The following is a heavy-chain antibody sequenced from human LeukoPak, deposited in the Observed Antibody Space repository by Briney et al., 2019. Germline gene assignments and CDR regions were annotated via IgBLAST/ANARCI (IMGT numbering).Heavy chain of an antibody. Sequence: GGSLRLSCAASGFTFSSYAMGWVRQAPGKGLEWVSALSGGGGGTYYADSVKGRFTISRDNSKNTLYLQMNSLRAEDTAVYYWGGGLVTVTHFDYWGQGTLVTVSS. D-gene: IGHD4-11*01. J-gene: IGHJ4*02. CDR1: GFTFSSYA. V-gene: IGHV3-23*01. CDR3: GGGLVTVTHFDY. CDR2: LSGGGGGT.